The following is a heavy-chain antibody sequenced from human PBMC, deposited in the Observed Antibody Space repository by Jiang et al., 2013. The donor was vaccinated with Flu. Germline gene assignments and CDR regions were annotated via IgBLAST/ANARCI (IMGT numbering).Heavy chain of an antibody. CDR2: VYYTGST. D-gene: IGHD1-14*01. Sequence: LLKPSETLSLTCSVSGGSISGHYWSWIRQPPGKGLEWIGYVYYTGSTNYNPSLKSRVTISVDTSKNEFSLKLSFVTAADTAVYYCARYKGFDIWGQGTMVTVSS. CDR3: ARYKGFDI. CDR1: GGSISGHY. V-gene: IGHV4-59*08. J-gene: IGHJ3*02.